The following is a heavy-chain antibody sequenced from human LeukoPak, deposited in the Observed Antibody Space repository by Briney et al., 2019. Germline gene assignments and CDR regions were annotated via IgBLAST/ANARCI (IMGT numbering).Heavy chain of an antibody. CDR3: ASQSGGYAY. CDR1: GGSISSYY. CDR2: IYYSENT. J-gene: IGHJ4*02. D-gene: IGHD5-12*01. V-gene: IGHV4-59*12. Sequence: SETLSLTCTVSGGSISSYYWSWIRQPPGKGLEWIVYIYYSENTYYNPSLKSRVTISLDTSKNQFSLKLSSVTAADTAVYYCASQSGGYAYWGQGTLVTVSS.